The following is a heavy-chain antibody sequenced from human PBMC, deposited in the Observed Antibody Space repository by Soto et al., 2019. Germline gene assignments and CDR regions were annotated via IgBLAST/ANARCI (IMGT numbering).Heavy chain of an antibody. CDR2: IIPILGIA. J-gene: IGHJ4*02. D-gene: IGHD2-2*01. V-gene: IGHV1-69*08. CDR3: ARDPEYQLLLDY. CDR1: GGTFSSYT. Sequence: QVQLVQSGAEVKKPGSSVKVSCKASGGTFSSYTISWVRQAPGQGLEWMGRIIPILGIANYAQKFQGRVTITADKSTSTAYMELSSLRSEDTAVYYCARDPEYQLLLDYWGQGTLVTVSS.